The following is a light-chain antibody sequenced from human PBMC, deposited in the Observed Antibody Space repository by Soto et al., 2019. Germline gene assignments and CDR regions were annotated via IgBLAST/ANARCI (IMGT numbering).Light chain of an antibody. Sequence: EVVVTQSPATLSVSPGERATLSCRAGQSFSSNLACYQQKPGQAPRLLIYGASTRVTGIPARFSGSGSGTEFTLTISSLQSEDFAVYYCQQYNDWPRTFGQGTKVDI. CDR3: QQYNDWPRT. J-gene: IGKJ1*01. CDR2: GAS. CDR1: QSFSSN. V-gene: IGKV3-15*01.